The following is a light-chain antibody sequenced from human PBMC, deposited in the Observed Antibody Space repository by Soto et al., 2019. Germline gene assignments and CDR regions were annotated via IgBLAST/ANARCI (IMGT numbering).Light chain of an antibody. V-gene: IGKV3-15*01. CDR2: GAS. J-gene: IGKJ3*01. Sequence: EIVMTQSPATLSVSPGERATLSCRASQCISSNLAWYQQIPGQAPRLLIYGASTRATGIPARFSGSGSGTEVTLTISSLQSGAFAISYCQQYKTWPITFGPGTKVDI. CDR3: QQYKTWPIT. CDR1: QCISSN.